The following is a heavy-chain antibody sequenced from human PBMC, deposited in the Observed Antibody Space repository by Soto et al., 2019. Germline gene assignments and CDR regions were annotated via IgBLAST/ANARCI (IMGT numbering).Heavy chain of an antibody. CDR1: GFTFGDSY. V-gene: IGHV3-11*06. Sequence: KPGGSLRLSCAGSGFTFGDSYMSWIRQAPGKGLEWLSYMSPGSRYPAYADSVKGRLTVSRDNAKRSLFLQMTSLTAEDTAIYYCVRGGGGGLFDPWGQGTMVTVSS. CDR2: MSPGSRYP. D-gene: IGHD2-15*01. CDR3: VRGGGGGLFDP. J-gene: IGHJ5*02.